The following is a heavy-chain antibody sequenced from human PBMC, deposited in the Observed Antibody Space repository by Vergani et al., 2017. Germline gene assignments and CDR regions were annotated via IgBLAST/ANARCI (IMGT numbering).Heavy chain of an antibody. CDR3: ATTAVDTAPP. Sequence: EVQLVESGGGLVQLGGSLGLSCAASGFTFSSSWMHWVRQAPGKGLVWVSRINSDGSSTSYADSVKGRFTISRDNAKNTLYLQMNSLRAEDTAVYYCATTAVDTAPPWGQGTLVTVSS. D-gene: IGHD5-18*01. CDR1: GFTFSSSW. CDR2: INSDGSST. V-gene: IGHV3-74*01. J-gene: IGHJ5*02.